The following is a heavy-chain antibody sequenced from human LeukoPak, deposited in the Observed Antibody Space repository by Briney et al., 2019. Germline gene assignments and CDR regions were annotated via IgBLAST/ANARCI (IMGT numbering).Heavy chain of an antibody. Sequence: SETLSLTCTVSGGSISSNNYYWGWIRQPPGKGLEWIGSIYYSGSTYYNPSLKSRVTISVDTSKNQFSLKLSSVTAADTAVFYCARQFNPPNYGDNVNAFDIWGQGTMVTVSS. D-gene: IGHD4-17*01. V-gene: IGHV4-39*01. CDR1: GGSISSNNYY. CDR2: IYYSGST. CDR3: ARQFNPPNYGDNVNAFDI. J-gene: IGHJ3*02.